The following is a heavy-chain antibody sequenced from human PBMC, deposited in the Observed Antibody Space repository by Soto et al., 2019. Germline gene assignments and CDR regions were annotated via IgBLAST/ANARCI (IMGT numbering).Heavy chain of an antibody. D-gene: IGHD6-19*01. CDR1: QYTFNTYG. V-gene: IGHV1-18*01. CDR2: ISGYNGEA. J-gene: IGHJ4*02. CDR3: TTGMSGSAWYLRS. Sequence: QVQLVQSGPEVKEPGASVKVSCKASQYTFNTYGISWVRQAPGQGPEWMGWISGYNGEANYAQRFRGRVSMTTDLSTSSTYLELRTLRSDDTAVYYCTTGMSGSAWYLRSWGQGTLVTVSS.